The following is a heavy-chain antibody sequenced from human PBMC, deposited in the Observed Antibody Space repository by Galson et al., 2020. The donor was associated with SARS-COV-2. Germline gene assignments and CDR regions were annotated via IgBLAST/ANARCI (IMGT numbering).Heavy chain of an antibody. CDR1: GFSFSSYG. J-gene: IGHJ6*02. Sequence: TGGSLRLSCAASGFSFSSYGMHWVRQAPGKGLEWVAVIWYDGSNKYYRDSVKGRFTIARDNSKNSLYLQMNSLRAEDTAVYYCSRDGPRVGSGSSNYYYGMDVWGQGTTVTVSS. CDR3: SRDGPRVGSGSSNYYYGMDV. CDR2: IWYDGSNK. V-gene: IGHV3-33*01. D-gene: IGHD6-13*01.